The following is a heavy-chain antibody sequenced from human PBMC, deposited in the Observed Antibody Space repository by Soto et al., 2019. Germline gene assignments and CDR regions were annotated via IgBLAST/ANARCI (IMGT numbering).Heavy chain of an antibody. D-gene: IGHD4-17*01. CDR2: IRDSGVST. J-gene: IGHJ2*01. CDR1: GFAFSSYA. Sequence: EVQLLESGGGLVQPGGSLRLSCAASGFAFSSYAMNWVRQAPGKGLEWVSGIRDSGVSTYYADSVRGRFTISRDSSNQMVYLQINSLRAEETSVYFCAKDVYGGNHNWFFDLWGRGNLVTVSS. CDR3: AKDVYGGNHNWFFDL. V-gene: IGHV3-23*01.